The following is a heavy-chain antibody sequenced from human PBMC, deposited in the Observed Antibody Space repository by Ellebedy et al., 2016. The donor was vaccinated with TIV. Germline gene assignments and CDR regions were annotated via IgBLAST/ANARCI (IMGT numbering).Heavy chain of an antibody. Sequence: GESLKISCAASGFTFSSYWVSWVRQAPGKGLEWVAVISYDGSNKYYADSVKGRFTISRDNSKNTLYLQMNSLSAEETAVYYCARGGAPPGFSQDYFDYWGQGTLVTVSS. D-gene: IGHD2/OR15-2a*01. V-gene: IGHV3-30-3*01. J-gene: IGHJ4*02. CDR2: ISYDGSNK. CDR1: GFTFSSYW. CDR3: ARGGAPPGFSQDYFDY.